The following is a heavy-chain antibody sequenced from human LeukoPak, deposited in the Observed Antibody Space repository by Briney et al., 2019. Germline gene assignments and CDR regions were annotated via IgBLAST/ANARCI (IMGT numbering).Heavy chain of an antibody. D-gene: IGHD5-12*01. J-gene: IGHJ4*02. CDR2: ISSSSSSNI. CDR1: GFTFSSYT. V-gene: IGHV3-21*01. Sequence: PGGSLRLSCAASGFTFSSYTMNWVRQAPGKGLEWVSSISSSSSSNIYHADSVKGRFTISRDNSKNSLYLQMSSLRAEDTAVYYCARGYSGLPDWGQGTLVTVSS. CDR3: ARGYSGLPD.